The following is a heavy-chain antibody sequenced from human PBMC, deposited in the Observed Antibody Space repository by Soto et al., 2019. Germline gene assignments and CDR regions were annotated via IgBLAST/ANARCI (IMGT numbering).Heavy chain of an antibody. CDR3: AREGEGIAAAGPRYFDY. Sequence: SVKVSCKASGGTFSSYAISWVRQAPGQGLEWMGGIIPIFGTANYAQKFQGRVTITADESTSTAYMELSSLRSEDTAVYYCAREGEGIAAAGPRYFDYWGQGTLVTVSS. V-gene: IGHV1-69*13. J-gene: IGHJ4*02. CDR2: IIPIFGTA. D-gene: IGHD6-13*01. CDR1: GGTFSSYA.